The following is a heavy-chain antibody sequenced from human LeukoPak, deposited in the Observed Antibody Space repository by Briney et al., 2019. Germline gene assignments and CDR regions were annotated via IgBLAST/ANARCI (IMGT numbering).Heavy chain of an antibody. CDR3: ARTRVVGATNFDY. CDR2: IYPGGSDT. CDR1: GYSFTSYW. V-gene: IGHV5-51*01. D-gene: IGHD1-26*01. Sequence: GESLKISCQGSGYSFTSYWIGWGRRRPGKGVGLVGSIYPGGSDTIFSPSFQGQVTISADKSISTAYQKWSSLKASDTAMYYCARTRVVGATNFDYWGQGTLVTVSS. J-gene: IGHJ4*02.